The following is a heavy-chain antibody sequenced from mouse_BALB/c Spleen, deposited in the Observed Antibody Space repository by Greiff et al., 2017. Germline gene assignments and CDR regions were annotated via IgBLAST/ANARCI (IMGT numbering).Heavy chain of an antibody. CDR3: ARRSYDRFAY. J-gene: IGHJ3*01. D-gene: IGHD2-3*01. V-gene: IGHV3-8*02. CDR2: IRYSGST. Sequence: EVQLQQSGPSLVKPSQTLSLSCSVTGDSITSGYLTWIRKFPGNKLESMGYIRYSGSTYYNPSLKSRISITRDTSKNQYNLQVISVTTEETATYYCARRSYDRFAYWGQGTPVTVSA. CDR1: GDSITSGY.